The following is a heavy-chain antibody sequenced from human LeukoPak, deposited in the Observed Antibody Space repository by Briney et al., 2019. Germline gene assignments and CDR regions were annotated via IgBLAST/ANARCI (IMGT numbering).Heavy chain of an antibody. Sequence: PSETLSLTCTVSGGSISSYHWNWIRQPPGKGLEWVGYIYYSGSTNYNPSLKSRVTISVDTSKNQFSLKLSSVTAADTALYYCARTKLYCSGGSCYSSLDYWGQGTLVTVSS. CDR2: IYYSGST. CDR1: GGSISSYH. J-gene: IGHJ4*02. D-gene: IGHD2-15*01. V-gene: IGHV4-59*01. CDR3: ARTKLYCSGGSCYSSLDY.